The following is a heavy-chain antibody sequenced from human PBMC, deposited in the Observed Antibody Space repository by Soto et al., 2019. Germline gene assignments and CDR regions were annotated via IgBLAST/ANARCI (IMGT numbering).Heavy chain of an antibody. CDR2: ISGSGGST. CDR1: GFTFSSYA. Sequence: PVGSLRLSCAASGFTFSSYAMSWVRQAPGKGLEWVSAISGSGGSTYYADSVKGRFTISRDNSKNTLYLQMNSLRAEDTAVYYCAKDRLVVRDYDAFDIWGQGTMVTVSS. J-gene: IGHJ3*02. CDR3: AKDRLVVRDYDAFDI. D-gene: IGHD2-15*01. V-gene: IGHV3-23*01.